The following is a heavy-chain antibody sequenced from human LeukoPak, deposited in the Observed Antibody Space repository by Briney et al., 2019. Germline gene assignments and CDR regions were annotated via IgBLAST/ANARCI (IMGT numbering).Heavy chain of an antibody. J-gene: IGHJ4*02. V-gene: IGHV4-34*01. CDR3: ARVGDTSWYLDY. CDR2: INHSGST. CDR1: GGSFSGYY. Sequence: SATLSLTCAVSGGSFSGYYWSWIRQPPGKGLEWIGEINHSGSTNYNPSLKSRVTISVDTSKNQFSLKPSSVTAADTAVSYCARVGDTSWYLDYWGQGTQVTISS. D-gene: IGHD4-17*01.